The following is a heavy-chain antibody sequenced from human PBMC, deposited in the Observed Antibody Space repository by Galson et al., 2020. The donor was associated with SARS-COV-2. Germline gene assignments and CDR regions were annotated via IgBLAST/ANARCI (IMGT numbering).Heavy chain of an antibody. CDR2: INTNTGKP. V-gene: IGHV7-4-1*02. CDR3: VATWFGELAQH. D-gene: IGHD3-10*01. CDR1: GSFFLRYA. J-gene: IGHJ4*02. Sequence: ASVKVSCKSSGSFFLRYAMNWVRKAPGQGLEWMGWINTNTGKPTYAQGFTGRFVFSLDTSDSTTFLQISSLKTEDTAVYFCVATWFGELAQHWGQGTLVTVSS.